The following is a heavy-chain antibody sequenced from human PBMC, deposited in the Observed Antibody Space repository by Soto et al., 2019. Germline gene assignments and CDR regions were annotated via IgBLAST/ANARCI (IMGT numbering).Heavy chain of an antibody. J-gene: IGHJ6*02. Sequence: GGSLRLSCAASGFTFSSYWMHWVRQAPGKGLVWVSRINSDGSGAYYADPVKGRFTISRDNAKNTVYLQMNSLRAEDTALYYCARGLKNYYGMHVSGQATTVTVSS. CDR2: INSDGSGA. CDR1: GFTFSSYW. V-gene: IGHV3-74*01. CDR3: ARGLKNYYGMHV.